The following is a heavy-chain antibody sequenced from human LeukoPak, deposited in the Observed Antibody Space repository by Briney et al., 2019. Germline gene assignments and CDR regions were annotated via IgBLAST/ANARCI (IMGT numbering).Heavy chain of an antibody. CDR1: GGAVSRYY. Sequence: SETLSLTCTVSGGAVSRYYWGLLRQPPVKRVELIGDISYSGTTNYNPSLKTRFTISVDTSKNQFSLKLTSVTAAHTAVYYCASLQTTLTSPAFDIWGQGTVVTVSS. CDR2: ISYSGTT. V-gene: IGHV4-59*08. J-gene: IGHJ3*02. D-gene: IGHD4-17*01. CDR3: ASLQTTLTSPAFDI.